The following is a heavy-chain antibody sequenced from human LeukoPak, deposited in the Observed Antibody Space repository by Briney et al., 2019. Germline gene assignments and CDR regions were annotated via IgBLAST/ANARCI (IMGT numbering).Heavy chain of an antibody. V-gene: IGHV4-34*01. Sequence: SETLSLTCAVYGGSFSGYYWSWIREPPGKGLEWIGEINHSGSANYNPSLKSRVTISVDTSKNQFSLKLSSVTAADTAVYYCARGRGDYVDYFDYWGQGTLVTVSS. CDR3: ARGRGDYVDYFDY. J-gene: IGHJ4*02. CDR2: INHSGSA. D-gene: IGHD4-17*01. CDR1: GGSFSGYY.